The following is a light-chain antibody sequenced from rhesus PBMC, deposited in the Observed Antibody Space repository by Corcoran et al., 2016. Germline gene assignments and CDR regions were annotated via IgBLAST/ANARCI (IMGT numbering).Light chain of an antibody. CDR3: SSYAGSNTFI. J-gene: IGLJ1*01. Sequence: QAALTQPPSVSGSPGQSVTISCTGTSSDIGGYNYVSWYQQHPGKAPKLMIYDVSKRPSGVSDRFSGSKSGHTASLTISGLQAEDEAYYYCSSYAGSNTFIFGAGTRLTVL. CDR1: SSDIGGYNY. V-gene: IGLV2-23*01. CDR2: DVS.